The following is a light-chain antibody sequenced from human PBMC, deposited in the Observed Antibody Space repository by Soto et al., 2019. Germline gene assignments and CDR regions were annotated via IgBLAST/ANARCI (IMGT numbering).Light chain of an antibody. J-gene: IGLJ1*01. CDR2: EVS. V-gene: IGLV2-14*01. CDR3: SSLTTRFTYV. CDR1: SRDVGAYNY. Sequence: QSVLTQPASVSGCPGQSVAISCSGTSRDVGAYNYVSWYQQHPGKAPKLLLSEVSNRPSGVSDRFFGSKSGNTASLTISGLQAEDEADYYCSSLTTRFTYVFGTGTKVTVL.